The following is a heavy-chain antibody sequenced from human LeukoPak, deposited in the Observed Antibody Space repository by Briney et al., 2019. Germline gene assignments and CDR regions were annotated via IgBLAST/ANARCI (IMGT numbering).Heavy chain of an antibody. CDR1: GFTFSSYS. CDR3: AVLRGDTMVRGDFDY. V-gene: IGHV3-48*01. Sequence: GGSLRLSCAASGFTFSSYSMNWVRQAPGKGLEWVSYISSSSSTIYYADSVKGRFTISRDNAKNSLYLQMNSLRAEDTAVYYCAVLRGDTMVRGDFDYWGQGTLVTVSS. CDR2: ISSSSSTI. J-gene: IGHJ4*02. D-gene: IGHD3-10*01.